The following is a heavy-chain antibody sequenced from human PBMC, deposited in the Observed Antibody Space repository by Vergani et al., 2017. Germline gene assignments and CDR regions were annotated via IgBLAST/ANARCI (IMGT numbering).Heavy chain of an antibody. CDR3: ARRRRKAGNHYYPEYYFDY. CDR2: INHSGST. CDR1: GGSFSGYY. D-gene: IGHD1-14*01. J-gene: IGHJ4*02. Sequence: QVQLQQWGAGLLKPSETLSLTCAVYGGSFSGYYWSWIRQPPGKGLEWIGEINHSGSTNYNPSLQRRVTISVDTSKNQFSRKLSSVTAADTAVYYCARRRRKAGNHYYPEYYFDYWGQGTLVTVSS. V-gene: IGHV4-34*01.